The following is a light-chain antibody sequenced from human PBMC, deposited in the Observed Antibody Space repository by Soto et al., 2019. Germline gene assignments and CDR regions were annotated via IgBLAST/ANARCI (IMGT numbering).Light chain of an antibody. Sequence: DIQMTQSPSTLSASVGDRVTITCRASQTSSSWLAWYQQKPGEAPKLLIYDASSLDSGVPSRFSGSRSGTEFTLTISSLQPDDFATYYCQQYDTYWETFGQGTKVDIK. CDR1: QTSSSW. CDR3: QQYDTYWET. V-gene: IGKV1-5*01. J-gene: IGKJ1*01. CDR2: DAS.